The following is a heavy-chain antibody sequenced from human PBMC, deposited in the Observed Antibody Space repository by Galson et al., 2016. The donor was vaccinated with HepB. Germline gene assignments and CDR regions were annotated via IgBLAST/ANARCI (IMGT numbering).Heavy chain of an antibody. V-gene: IGHV4-59*01. CDR1: GGSISSYY. CDR3: LSARAGLPANSRQGARVPVPVDASRTQFSLKVTSLTSADTAIYYGARADFVVVPTSTEWFDP. J-gene: IGHJ5*02. Sequence: SETLSLTCTVSGGSISSYYCGWFRQPPGQGLEWMWYFHYSGRTTYNPSLKSRFTISLDTSKNQFSLNLTSVTAADTAAHYCLSARAGLPANSRQGARVPVPVDASRTQFSLKVTSLTSADTAIYYGARADFVVVPTSTEWFDPWGQGTLVIVSS. CDR2: FHYSGRT. D-gene: IGHD1-26*01.